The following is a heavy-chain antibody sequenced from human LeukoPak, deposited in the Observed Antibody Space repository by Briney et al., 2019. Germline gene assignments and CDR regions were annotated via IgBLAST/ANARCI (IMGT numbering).Heavy chain of an antibody. J-gene: IGHJ6*02. D-gene: IGHD2-21*02. CDR1: GFTFTNYA. Sequence: PRGSLRLSCAASGFTFTNYAMNWVRQAPGKGLEWLSAISSSGGTTCYADSVKGRFTISRDNSRNTLYLQMNSLRVADTAVYFCTKVRLSNLYYYYGMDVWGQGTTVTVSS. V-gene: IGHV3-23*01. CDR2: ISSSGGTT. CDR3: TKVRLSNLYYYYGMDV.